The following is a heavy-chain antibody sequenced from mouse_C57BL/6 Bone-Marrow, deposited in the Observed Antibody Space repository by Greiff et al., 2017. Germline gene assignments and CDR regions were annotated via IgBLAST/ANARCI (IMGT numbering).Heavy chain of an antibody. Sequence: QVQLQQPGAELVKPGASVKLSCKASGYTFTSYWMHWVKQRPGQGLEWIGMIHPNSGSTNYNEKFKSKATLTVDKSSSTAYMQLSSLTSEDSAVYYCARVLYYGNFHFDYWGQGTTLTVSS. V-gene: IGHV1-64*01. CDR3: ARVLYYGNFHFDY. D-gene: IGHD2-1*01. CDR2: IHPNSGST. J-gene: IGHJ2*01. CDR1: GYTFTSYW.